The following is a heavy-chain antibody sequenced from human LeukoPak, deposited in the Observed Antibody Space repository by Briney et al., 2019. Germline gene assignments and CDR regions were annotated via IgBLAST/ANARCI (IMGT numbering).Heavy chain of an antibody. D-gene: IGHD3-3*01. Sequence: GGSLRLSCAASGFTFSSYAMHWVRQAPGKGLEWVAVISYDGSNKYYADSVKGRFTISRDNSKNTLYLQMNSLRSEDTAVYYCARDSPTYYDFWSGLYGMDVWGQGTTVTVSS. V-gene: IGHV3-30*04. CDR1: GFTFSSYA. CDR3: ARDSPTYYDFWSGLYGMDV. J-gene: IGHJ6*02. CDR2: ISYDGSNK.